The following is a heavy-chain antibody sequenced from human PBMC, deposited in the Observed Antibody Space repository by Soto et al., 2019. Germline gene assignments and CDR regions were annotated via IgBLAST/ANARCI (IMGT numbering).Heavy chain of an antibody. CDR1: GLTLSSNA. J-gene: IGHJ6*02. V-gene: IGHV3-48*02. CDR2: ISSSSSTI. CDR3: ARDHSGSYFFYYYGMDV. D-gene: IGHD1-26*01. Sequence: EVQLVGLGGAWVRLGGPLGLSVPPPGLTLSSNALNWVPRLQGRGRGWFSYISSSSSTIYYADSVKGRFTISRDNAKNSLYLQMNSLRDEDTAVYYCARDHSGSYFFYYYGMDVWGQGTTVTVSS.